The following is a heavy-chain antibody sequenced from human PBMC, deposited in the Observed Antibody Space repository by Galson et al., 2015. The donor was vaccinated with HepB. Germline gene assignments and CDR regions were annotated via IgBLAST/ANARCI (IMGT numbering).Heavy chain of an antibody. CDR3: VKDPIERIAAAGYYGMDV. CDR2: ISSSSSYI. D-gene: IGHD6-13*01. Sequence: SLRLSCAASGFTFSSYSMNWVRQAPGKGLEWVSSISSSSSYIYYADSVKGRFTISRDNSKNTLYLQMSSLRAEDTAVYYCVKDPIERIAAAGYYGMDVWGQGTTVTVSS. J-gene: IGHJ6*02. CDR1: GFTFSSYS. V-gene: IGHV3-21*01.